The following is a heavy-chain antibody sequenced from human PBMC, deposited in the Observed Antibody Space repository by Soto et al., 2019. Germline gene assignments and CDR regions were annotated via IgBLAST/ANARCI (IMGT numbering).Heavy chain of an antibody. CDR2: INHSGST. J-gene: IGHJ3*02. V-gene: IGHV4-34*01. CDR3: ARSVYYPNLWSGYYTPNAFDI. D-gene: IGHD3-3*01. CDR1: GGSFSGYY. Sequence: SETLSLTCAVYGGSFSGYYWSWIRQPPGKGLEWIGEINHSGSTNYNPSLKSRVTIAVDTSKNQFSRKLSLVTAADTAVYYCARSVYYPNLWSGYYTPNAFDIWGQGTMVTVSS.